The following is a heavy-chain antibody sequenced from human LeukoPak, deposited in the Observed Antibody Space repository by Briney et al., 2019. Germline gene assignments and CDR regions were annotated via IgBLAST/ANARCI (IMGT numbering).Heavy chain of an antibody. CDR1: GFTFSSYS. D-gene: IGHD2-2*01. Sequence: GGSLRLSCAASGFTFSSYSMNWVRQAPGKGLEWVSSISSSSSYIYYADSVKGRFTISRDNAKNSLYLQMNSLRAEDTAVYYCARDLDYQQEDRAFDIWGQGTMVTVSS. CDR3: ARDLDYQQEDRAFDI. V-gene: IGHV3-21*01. J-gene: IGHJ3*02. CDR2: ISSSSSYI.